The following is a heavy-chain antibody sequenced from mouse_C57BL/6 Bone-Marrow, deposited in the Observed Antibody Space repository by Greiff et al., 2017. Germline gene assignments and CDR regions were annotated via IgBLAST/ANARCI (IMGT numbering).Heavy chain of an antibody. V-gene: IGHV1-81*01. Sequence: VQLQQSGAELARPGASVKLSCKASGYTFTSYGISWVKQRTGQGLEWIGEIYPRSGNTYYNEKFKGKATLTADKSSSTAYMGLRSLTSEDSAVYFCARIYYYGSSHWYFDVWGTGTTVTVSS. CDR2: IYPRSGNT. J-gene: IGHJ1*03. CDR1: GYTFTSYG. CDR3: ARIYYYGSSHWYFDV. D-gene: IGHD1-1*01.